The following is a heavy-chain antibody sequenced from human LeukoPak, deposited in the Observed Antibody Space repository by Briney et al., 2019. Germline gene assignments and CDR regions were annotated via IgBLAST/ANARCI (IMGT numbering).Heavy chain of an antibody. CDR2: IVVGSGNT. Sequence: SVKVSCKASGFTFTSSAVQWVRQARGQRLEWIGWIVVGSGNTNYAQKFQERDTITRDMSTSTAYMELSSLRSEDTAVYYCAAILRDDVWIENWGQGTLVTVSS. J-gene: IGHJ4*02. CDR3: AAILRDDVWIEN. CDR1: GFTFTSSA. D-gene: IGHD5-12*01. V-gene: IGHV1-58*01.